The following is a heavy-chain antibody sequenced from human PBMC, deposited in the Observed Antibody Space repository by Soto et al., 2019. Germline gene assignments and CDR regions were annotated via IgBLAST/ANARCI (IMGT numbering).Heavy chain of an antibody. CDR3: ARIPVDTYMINWFDP. D-gene: IGHD5-18*01. CDR2: IYYSGST. J-gene: IGHJ5*02. CDR1: GGSVSSGAYY. Sequence: SETLSLTCTVSGGSVSSGAYYWSWIWPPPGKGLERIGYIYYSGSTNYNPSHKSRVSISLDTSKNQFSLRLTSVTAADTAVYYCARIPVDTYMINWFDPWGQGTLVTVSS. V-gene: IGHV4-61*08.